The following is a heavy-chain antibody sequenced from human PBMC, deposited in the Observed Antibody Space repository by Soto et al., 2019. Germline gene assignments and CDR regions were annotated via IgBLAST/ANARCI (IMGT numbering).Heavy chain of an antibody. CDR2: INAGNGNT. CDR1: GYTFTSYA. CDR3: ARDESMTGIAVAGISY. Sequence: QVQLVQSGAEVKKPGASVKVSCKASGYTFTSYAMHWVRQAPGQRLEWMGWINAGNGNTKYSQKFQGRVTITRDTSASTAYMELSSLRSEDTAVYYCARDESMTGIAVAGISYWGQGTLVTVSS. V-gene: IGHV1-3*01. D-gene: IGHD6-19*01. J-gene: IGHJ4*02.